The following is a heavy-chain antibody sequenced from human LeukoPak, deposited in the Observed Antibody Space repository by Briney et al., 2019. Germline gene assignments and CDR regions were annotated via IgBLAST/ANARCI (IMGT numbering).Heavy chain of an antibody. CDR2: INPSGGST. V-gene: IGHV1-46*01. J-gene: IGHJ6*04. CDR1: GYTFTSYY. D-gene: IGHD2-2*01. CDR3: ARDRGYCSSTSCYSYYYYGMDV. Sequence: GASAKVSCKASGYTFTSYYMHWVRQAPGQGLEWMGIINPSGGSTSYAQKFQGRVTMTRDTSTSTVYMELSSLRSEDTAVYYCARDRGYCSSTSCYSYYYYGMDVWGKGTTVTVSS.